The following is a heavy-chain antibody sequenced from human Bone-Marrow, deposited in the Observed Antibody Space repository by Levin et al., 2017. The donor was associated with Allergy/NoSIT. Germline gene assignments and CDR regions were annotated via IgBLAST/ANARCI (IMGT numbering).Heavy chain of an antibody. V-gene: IGHV3-23*01. CDR2: ISNSGGVT. CDR3: AKGKGGYCSGGTCYPFDY. D-gene: IGHD2-15*01. J-gene: IGHJ4*02. Sequence: SCAASGFTFSSYAMAWVRQAPGEGLERVSGISNSGGVTYYADSVKGRFTISRDNSKNTLYLQMNSLRAEDTAVYFCAKGKGGYCSGGTCYPFDYWGQGALVTVSS. CDR1: GFTFSSYA.